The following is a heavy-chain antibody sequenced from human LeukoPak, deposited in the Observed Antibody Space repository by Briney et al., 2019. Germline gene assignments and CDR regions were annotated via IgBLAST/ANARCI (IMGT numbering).Heavy chain of an antibody. Sequence: GASVKVSCKASGYTFTSYAMNWVRQAPGQGLEWMGWINTNTGNPTYAQGFTGRFVFSLDTSVSTAYLQISSLKAEDTAVYYCARRLSIAARWFAHYYYYYMDVWGKGTTVTVSS. D-gene: IGHD6-6*01. V-gene: IGHV7-4-1*02. CDR2: INTNTGNP. CDR1: GYTFTSYA. J-gene: IGHJ6*03. CDR3: ARRLSIAARWFAHYYYYYMDV.